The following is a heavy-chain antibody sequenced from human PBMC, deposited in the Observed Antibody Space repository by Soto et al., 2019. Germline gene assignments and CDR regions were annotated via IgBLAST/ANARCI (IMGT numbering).Heavy chain of an antibody. CDR3: ARGNYGREY. J-gene: IGHJ4*02. D-gene: IGHD3-10*01. CDR2: INDDGSTT. CDR1: GFTFRTSW. Sequence: EVQLVESGGGLVQPGGSLRLSCAASGFTFRTSWMYWVRQAPGKGLVWVSRINDDGSTTTYADSVKGRFTISRDNAKTTLFMQMDSLRAEDTGVYYCARGNYGREYWGQGTVVTVSS. V-gene: IGHV3-74*03.